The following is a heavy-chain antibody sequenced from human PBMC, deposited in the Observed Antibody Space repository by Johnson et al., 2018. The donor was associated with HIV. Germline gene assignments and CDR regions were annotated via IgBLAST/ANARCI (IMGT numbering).Heavy chain of an antibody. Sequence: QVQLVESGGGLVQPGGSLKLSCAASGFTFSGSAMHWVRQASGKGLEWVAVISYDGSNKYYADSVKGRFTISRDNSKNTLYLQMNSLRAEDTAVYYCARDSEDSSGFGAVDIWGQGTVVTVSS. V-gene: IGHV3-30*04. CDR2: ISYDGSNK. CDR1: GFTFSGSA. CDR3: ARDSEDSSGFGAVDI. J-gene: IGHJ3*02. D-gene: IGHD6-19*01.